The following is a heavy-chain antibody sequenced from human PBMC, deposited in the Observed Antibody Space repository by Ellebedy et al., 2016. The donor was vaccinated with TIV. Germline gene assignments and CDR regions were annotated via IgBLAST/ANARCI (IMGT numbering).Heavy chain of an antibody. CDR2: ISGDGGTT. CDR1: GFTFDDYA. J-gene: IGHJ6*02. CDR3: AKARRRVVVVPSAMPLYYFYVMDV. D-gene: IGHD2-2*01. V-gene: IGHV3-43*02. Sequence: PGGSLRLSCAASGFTFDDYAMHWVRQPPGKGLEWVSLISGDGGTTYYADSVKGRFTISRDNSKKYLYLQVNSLRTEDTALYYCAKARRRVVVVPSAMPLYYFYVMDVWGQGTTVTVSS.